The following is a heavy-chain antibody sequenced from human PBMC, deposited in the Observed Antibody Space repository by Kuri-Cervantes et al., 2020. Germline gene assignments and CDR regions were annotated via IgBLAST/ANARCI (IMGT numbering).Heavy chain of an antibody. CDR2: ISPHNGNT. D-gene: IGHD3-10*01. V-gene: IGHV1-18*01. CDR3: TRSMVRGVPDY. Sequence: ASVKVSCKASGYTFTSFGISWVRQAPGQGLEWMGWISPHNGNTYSAQNFQGRVTMTTDTSTNTAYMELRSLRSDDTAMYYCTRSMVRGVPDYWGQGTLVTVSS. J-gene: IGHJ4*02. CDR1: GYTFTSFG.